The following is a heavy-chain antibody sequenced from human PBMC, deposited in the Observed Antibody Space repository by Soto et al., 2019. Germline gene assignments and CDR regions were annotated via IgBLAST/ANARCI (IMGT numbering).Heavy chain of an antibody. J-gene: IGHJ4*02. CDR3: ARSNGDYYDSSGYGSHFDY. Sequence: GASVKVSCKASGGTFSSYAISWVRQAPGQGLEWMGGIIPIFGIANYAQKFQGRVTITADESTSTAYMELSSLRSEDTAVYYCARSNGDYYDSSGYGSHFDYWGQGTLVTVSS. CDR2: IIPIFGIA. CDR1: GGTFSSYA. V-gene: IGHV1-69*13. D-gene: IGHD3-22*01.